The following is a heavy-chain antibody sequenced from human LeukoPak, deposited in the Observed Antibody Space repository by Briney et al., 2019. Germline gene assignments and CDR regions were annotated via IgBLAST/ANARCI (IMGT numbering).Heavy chain of an antibody. J-gene: IGHJ5*02. CDR3: ARVDHSYYDFWSALPGYWFDP. D-gene: IGHD3-3*01. CDR2: ISAYNGNT. CDR1: GYTFTSYG. V-gene: IGHV1-18*01. Sequence: ASVKVSCKASGYTFTSYGIRWVRQAPGQGLEWMGWISAYNGNTNYAQKLQGRVTMTTDTSTSTAYMELRSLRSDDTAVYYCARVDHSYYDFWSALPGYWFDPWGQRTLVTVSS.